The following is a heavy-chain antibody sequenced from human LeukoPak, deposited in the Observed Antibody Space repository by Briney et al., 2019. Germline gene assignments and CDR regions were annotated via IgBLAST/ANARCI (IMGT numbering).Heavy chain of an antibody. D-gene: IGHD4-11*01. CDR2: ISGSGGST. Sequence: GSLRLSCAASGFTFSSYAMSWVRQAPGKGLEWVSAISGSGGSTYYADSVKGRFTISRDNSKNTLYLQMNSLRAEDTAVYYCAKAQRGYSNYGFDAFDIWGQGTMVTVSS. J-gene: IGHJ3*02. CDR3: AKAQRGYSNYGFDAFDI. CDR1: GFTFSSYA. V-gene: IGHV3-23*01.